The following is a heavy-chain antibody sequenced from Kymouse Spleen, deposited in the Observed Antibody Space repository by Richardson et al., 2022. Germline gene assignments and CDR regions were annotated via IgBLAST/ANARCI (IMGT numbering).Heavy chain of an antibody. Sequence: EVQLVESGGGLVQPGGSLRLSCAASGFTFSSYWMHWVRQAPGKGLVWVSRINSDGSSTSYADSVKGRFTISRDNAKNTLYLQMNSLRAEDTAVYYCTTMVRGVPYWYFDLWGRGTLVTVSS. D-gene: IGHD3-10*01. CDR1: GFTFSSYW. CDR3: TTMVRGVPYWYFDL. J-gene: IGHJ2*01. V-gene: IGHV3-74*01. CDR2: INSDGSST.